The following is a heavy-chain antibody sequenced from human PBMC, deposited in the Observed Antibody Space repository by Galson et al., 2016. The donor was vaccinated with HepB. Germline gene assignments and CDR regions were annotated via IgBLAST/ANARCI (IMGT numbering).Heavy chain of an antibody. CDR3: GRELGS. D-gene: IGHD3-16*01. CDR2: IYTTGST. V-gene: IGHV4-61*02. Sequence: TLSLTCIVSGDSIISDSYHYWSWIRQPVGKGLEWVGLIYTTGSTSYNPSLKSRLTMSLDTSKNQFSLELGSVTAADTAIYYRGRELGSWGQGILVTV. J-gene: IGHJ4*02. CDR1: GDSIISDSYHY.